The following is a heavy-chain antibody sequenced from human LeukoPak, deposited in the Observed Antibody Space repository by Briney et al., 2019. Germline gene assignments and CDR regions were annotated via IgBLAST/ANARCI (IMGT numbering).Heavy chain of an antibody. CDR3: ARVGPSVGWLQLPEYYFDY. CDR1: GGSISSGGYY. D-gene: IGHD5-24*01. CDR2: IYYSGST. Sequence: SETLSLTCTVSGGSISSGGYYWSWIRQHPGKGLEWIGYIYYSGSTYYNPSLKSRVTISVDTSKNQFSLKLSSVTAEDTAVYYCARVGPSVGWLQLPEYYFDYWGQGTLVTVSS. J-gene: IGHJ4*02. V-gene: IGHV4-31*03.